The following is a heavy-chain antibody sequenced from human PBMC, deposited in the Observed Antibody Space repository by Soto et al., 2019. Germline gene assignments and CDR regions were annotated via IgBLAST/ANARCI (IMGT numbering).Heavy chain of an antibody. V-gene: IGHV4-30-4*01. CDR1: SGSISSSDYY. D-gene: IGHD6-19*01. CDR2: INYSGRT. J-gene: IGHJ6*02. CDR3: ARDFTDSSGPTLGMGV. Sequence: SETLSLTCSVSSGSISSSDYYWSLIRQPPGKGLEWIGYINYSGRTYYKPSLKSRVTISVDTSKSQFSLKLSSVTAADTAVYYCARDFTDSSGPTLGMGVWGQGTTVTVSS.